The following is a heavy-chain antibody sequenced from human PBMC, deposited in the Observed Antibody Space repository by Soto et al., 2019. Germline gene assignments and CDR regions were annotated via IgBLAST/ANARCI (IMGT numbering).Heavy chain of an antibody. CDR1: GGSISIGGYY. Sequence: QVQLLESGPGLVKPSQTLSLTCTVSGGSISIGGYYWSWIRQHPGKGLEWIGYIYYSGVTYYSPSLKSRVTISIDTSKNQFYLKLSSVTAADTAVYYCAGGVLYWGQGPLVTVSS. CDR3: AGGVLY. J-gene: IGHJ4*02. V-gene: IGHV4-31*03. CDR2: IYYSGVT.